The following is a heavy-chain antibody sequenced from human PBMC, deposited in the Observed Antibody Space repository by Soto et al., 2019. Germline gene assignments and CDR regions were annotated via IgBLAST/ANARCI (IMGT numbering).Heavy chain of an antibody. V-gene: IGHV3-30*18. D-gene: IGHD5-12*01. CDR1: GFTFSSYG. CDR2: ISYDGSNK. CDR3: AKGETQFTRYSGYDSEGD. Sequence: QVQLVESGGGVVQPGRSLRLSCAASGFTFSSYGMHWVRQAPGKGLEWVAVISYDGSNKYYADFVKGRFTISRNNSKNTLYLQMNNLRAEDTAVYYCAKGETQFTRYSGYDSEGDWGQGTLVTVSS. J-gene: IGHJ4*02.